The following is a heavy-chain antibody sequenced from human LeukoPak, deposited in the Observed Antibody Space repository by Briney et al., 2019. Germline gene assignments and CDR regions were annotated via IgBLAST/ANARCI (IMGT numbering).Heavy chain of an antibody. V-gene: IGHV3-33*01. CDR3: ARAPSYSSGWYYFDY. J-gene: IGHJ4*02. Sequence: PGRSLRLSCAASGFTFSSYGMHWVRQAPGKGLEWVAVIWYDGSNKYYADSVKGRFTISRDNSKNTLYLQMNSLRSDDTAVYYCARAPSYSSGWYYFDYWGQGTLVTVSS. CDR1: GFTFSSYG. CDR2: IWYDGSNK. D-gene: IGHD6-19*01.